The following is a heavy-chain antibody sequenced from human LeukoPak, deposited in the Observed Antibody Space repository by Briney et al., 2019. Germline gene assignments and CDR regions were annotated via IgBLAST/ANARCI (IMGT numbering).Heavy chain of an antibody. CDR1: GDSISSSNW. CDR2: IYHSGST. D-gene: IGHD3-22*01. Sequence: SGTLSLTCAVSGDSISSSNWWSWVRQPPGKGLEWIGEIYHSGSTNYNPSLKSRVTISVDKSKNQFSLRLSSVTAADTAVYYCARRGYDGSGYGFDYWGQGTLVTVSS. V-gene: IGHV4-4*02. CDR3: ARRGYDGSGYGFDY. J-gene: IGHJ4*02.